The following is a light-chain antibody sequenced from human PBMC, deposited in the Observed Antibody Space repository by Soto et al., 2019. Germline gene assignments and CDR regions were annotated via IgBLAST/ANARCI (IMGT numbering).Light chain of an antibody. CDR1: SSDVGGYNY. J-gene: IGLJ1*01. V-gene: IGLV2-14*01. CDR3: SSYTSSSTL. Sequence: QSALTQHASVSRSPGQSITISCTGTSSDVGGYNYVSWYQQHPGKAPKLMIYAVTDRPSGVSSRFSGSKSGNTASLTISGLHAEDEADYYCSSYTSSSTLVGTGTKLTV. CDR2: AVT.